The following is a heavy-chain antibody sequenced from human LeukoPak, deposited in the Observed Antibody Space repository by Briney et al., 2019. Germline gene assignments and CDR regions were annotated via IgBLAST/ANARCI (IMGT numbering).Heavy chain of an antibody. Sequence: SETLSLTCTVSGGSISSGGYYWSWIRQPPGKGLEWIGYIYHSGSTYYNPSLKSRVTISVDRSKNQFSLKLSSVTAADTAVYYCARGHPETVTMGWVYYYYMDVWGKGTTVTVSS. CDR3: ARGHPETVTMGWVYYYYMDV. D-gene: IGHD4-11*01. CDR1: GGSISSGGYY. V-gene: IGHV4-30-2*01. CDR2: IYHSGST. J-gene: IGHJ6*03.